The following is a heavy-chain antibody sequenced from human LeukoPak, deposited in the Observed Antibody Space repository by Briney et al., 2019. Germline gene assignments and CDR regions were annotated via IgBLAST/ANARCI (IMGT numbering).Heavy chain of an antibody. V-gene: IGHV3-23*01. D-gene: IGHD2-15*01. Sequence: GGSLRLSCAASGFAFSRNDMFWVRQAPGKGLEWVSSISGSSGATYYADSVRGRFTISRDNSKNTVFLQMNSLRAEDAAIYYCARGGPGAFDFWGQGTMVTVSS. CDR3: ARGGPGAFDF. CDR1: GFAFSRND. J-gene: IGHJ3*01. CDR2: ISGSSGAT.